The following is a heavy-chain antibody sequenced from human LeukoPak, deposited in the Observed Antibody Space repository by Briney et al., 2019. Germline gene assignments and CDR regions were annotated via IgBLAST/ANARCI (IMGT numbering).Heavy chain of an antibody. CDR2: ISGSGGST. CDR1: GFTFSSYA. J-gene: IGHJ4*02. V-gene: IGHV3-23*01. CDR3: AKASHAVYTIAFDY. D-gene: IGHD2-8*01. Sequence: PGGSLRLSCAASGFTFSSYAMSWVRQAPGKGLEWVSAISGSGGSTYYADSVKGRFTISRDNSKDTLYLQMNSLRAEDTAVYYCAKASHAVYTIAFDYWGQGTLVTVSS.